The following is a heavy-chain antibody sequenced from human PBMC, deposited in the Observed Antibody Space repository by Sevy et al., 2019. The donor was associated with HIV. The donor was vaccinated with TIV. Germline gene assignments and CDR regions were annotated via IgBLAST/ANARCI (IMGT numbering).Heavy chain of an antibody. CDR2: IKSKTDGGKT. CDR1: GFTFTNAW. Sequence: GGSLRLSCAASGFTFTNAWMSWVRQAPGKGLEWVGRIKSKTDGGKTDYAAPVKGRFTISRDDSKNTLYLQMNSLKTEDTAVYYCTTSWYWGQGTLVTVSS. D-gene: IGHD6-13*01. J-gene: IGHJ4*02. V-gene: IGHV3-15*01. CDR3: TTSWY.